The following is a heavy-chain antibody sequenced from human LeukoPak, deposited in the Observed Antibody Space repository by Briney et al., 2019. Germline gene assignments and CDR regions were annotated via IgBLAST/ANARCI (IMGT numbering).Heavy chain of an antibody. J-gene: IGHJ4*02. V-gene: IGHV3-33*08. CDR2: VWSDGGSQ. CDR1: GSTFSTYG. D-gene: IGHD2-15*01. CDR3: ARRRDACSGNSCYSFDF. Sequence: PGGSLRLSCVASGSTFSTYGMHWVRQAPGKGLEWVAVVWSDGGSQYCAGSVKDRFTISRDNSKNTLYLQMNNLRAEDTAVYYCARRRDACSGNSCYSFDFWGQGTLVTVSS.